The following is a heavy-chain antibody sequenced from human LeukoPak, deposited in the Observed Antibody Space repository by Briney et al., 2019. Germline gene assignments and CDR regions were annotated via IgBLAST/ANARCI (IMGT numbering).Heavy chain of an antibody. V-gene: IGHV1-2*02. Sequence: ASVKVSCKASGYTFTGYYMHWVRQAPGQGLEWMVWINPNSGGTNYAQKFQGRVTMTRDTSISTAYMELSRLRSDDTAVYYCARERATRPPRTNWFDPWGQGTLVTVSS. CDR1: GYTFTGYY. D-gene: IGHD1-26*01. CDR2: INPNSGGT. CDR3: ARERATRPPRTNWFDP. J-gene: IGHJ5*02.